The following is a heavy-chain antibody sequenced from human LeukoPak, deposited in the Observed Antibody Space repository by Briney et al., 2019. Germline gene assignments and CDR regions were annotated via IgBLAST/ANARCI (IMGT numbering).Heavy chain of an antibody. Sequence: PSETLSLTCTVSGGSISSYYWSWIRQSAGKGLEWIGRIYTSGSTNYNPSLKSRLTMSVDTSKNQFSLKLNSVTAADTAVYYCARDRRSSSWDNWFDPWGQGTLVTVSS. D-gene: IGHD6-13*01. CDR3: ARDRRSSSWDNWFDP. CDR2: IYTSGST. V-gene: IGHV4-4*07. J-gene: IGHJ5*02. CDR1: GGSISSYY.